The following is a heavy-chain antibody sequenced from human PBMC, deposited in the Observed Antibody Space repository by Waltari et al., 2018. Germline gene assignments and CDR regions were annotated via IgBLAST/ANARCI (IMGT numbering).Heavy chain of an antibody. CDR3: ARAGQWLKYYFDY. V-gene: IGHV4-38-2*01. J-gene: IGHJ4*02. CDR1: GYSISSGYY. Sequence: QVQLQESGPGLVKPSETLSLTSAVPGYSISSGYYWGWIRQPPGKGLEWIGSIYHSGSTYYNPSLKSRVTISVDTSKNQFSLKLSSVTAADTAVYYCARAGQWLKYYFDYWGQGTLVTVSS. CDR2: IYHSGST. D-gene: IGHD6-19*01.